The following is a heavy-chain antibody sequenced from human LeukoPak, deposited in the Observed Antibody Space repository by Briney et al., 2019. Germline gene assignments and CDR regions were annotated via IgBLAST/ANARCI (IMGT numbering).Heavy chain of an antibody. CDR2: INPSGGST. CDR3: ARTYSSGWWAHNRPAEYFQH. D-gene: IGHD6-19*01. Sequence: GASVKVSCKASGYTFTSYYMHWVRQAPGQGLEWMGIINPSGGSTSYAQKFQGRVTMTRDTSTSTVYMELSGLRSEDTAVYYCARTYSSGWWAHNRPAEYFQHWGQGTLVTVSS. J-gene: IGHJ1*01. V-gene: IGHV1-46*01. CDR1: GYTFTSYY.